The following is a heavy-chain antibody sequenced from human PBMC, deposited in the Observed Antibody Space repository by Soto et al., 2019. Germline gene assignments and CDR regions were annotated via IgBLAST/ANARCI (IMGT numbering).Heavy chain of an antibody. D-gene: IGHD7-27*01. CDR2: ISGGGGSK. J-gene: IGHJ4*02. CDR1: GFTFSNSS. CDR3: AKDPLGPY. Sequence: PGGSLKLSCAASGFTFSNSSMTWVRQAPGKGLEWVSAISGGGGSKYYADSVKGRFTISRDNSKNTLYLQMNSLRAEDTAVYYCAKDPLGPYWGQGTLVTVSS. V-gene: IGHV3-23*01.